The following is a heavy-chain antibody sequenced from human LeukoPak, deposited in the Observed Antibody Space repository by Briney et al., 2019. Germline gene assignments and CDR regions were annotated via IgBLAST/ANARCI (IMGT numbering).Heavy chain of an antibody. D-gene: IGHD5-18*01. CDR1: GDSMKSYY. V-gene: IGHV4-59*01. J-gene: IGHJ4*02. CDR3: ARGGYSYVNYFDY. Sequence: PSETLSLTCTVSGDSMKSYYWTWIRQTPGKGLEWIGHIYYSGNINYNPSLESRVTISLDTSKSQFSLKLSSVTAADTAVYYCARGGYSYVNYFDYWGQGTLVTISS. CDR2: IYYSGNI.